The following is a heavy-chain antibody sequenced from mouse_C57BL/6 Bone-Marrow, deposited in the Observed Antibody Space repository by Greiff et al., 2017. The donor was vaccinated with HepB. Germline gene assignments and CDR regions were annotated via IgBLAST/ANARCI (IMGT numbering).Heavy chain of an antibody. J-gene: IGHJ4*01. CDR3: DRIGYDGYALDAMDY. V-gene: IGHV8-8*01. D-gene: IGHD2-2*01. CDR1: GFSLSTFGMG. CDR2: IWWDDDK. Sequence: QVTLKESGPGLLQPSQSLSLSCSFSGFSLSTFGMGVGWIRHPSGMGLVWLAHIWWDDDKYYNPSLKSRLTISKDTSKNPVCLKIANVDTADTATYYCDRIGYDGYALDAMDYWGQGTSVTVSS.